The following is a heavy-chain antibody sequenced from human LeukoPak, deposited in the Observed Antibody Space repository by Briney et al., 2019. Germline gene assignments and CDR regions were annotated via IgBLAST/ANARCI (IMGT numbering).Heavy chain of an antibody. Sequence: GGSLRLSCAASGFSFSSYWMSWVRQAPGKGLEWVANIKEDGSEKYFVDSVKGRFTISRDNAKNSLYLQMNSLRAEDTAVYYCATKGYYGSGSYYNKYNWFDPWGQGTLVTVSS. V-gene: IGHV3-7*03. CDR2: IKEDGSEK. D-gene: IGHD3-10*01. J-gene: IGHJ5*02. CDR1: GFSFSSYW. CDR3: ATKGYYGSGSYYNKYNWFDP.